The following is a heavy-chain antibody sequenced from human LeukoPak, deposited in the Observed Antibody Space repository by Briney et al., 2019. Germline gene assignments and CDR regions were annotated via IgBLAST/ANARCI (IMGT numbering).Heavy chain of an antibody. J-gene: IGHJ4*02. Sequence: GGSLRLSCAASGFTFSTYSMNRVRQAPGKGLEWVSYISSSSSTIYYADSVKGRFTISRDNAKNSLYLQMNSLRAEDTAVYYCVIDFGARGWFDYWGQGTLVSVSS. CDR1: GFTFSTYS. CDR2: ISSSSSTI. D-gene: IGHD6-19*01. V-gene: IGHV3-48*01. CDR3: VIDFGARGWFDY.